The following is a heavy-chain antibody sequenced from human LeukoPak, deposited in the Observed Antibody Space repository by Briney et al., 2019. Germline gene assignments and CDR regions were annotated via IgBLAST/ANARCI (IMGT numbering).Heavy chain of an antibody. Sequence: GGSLRLSCSASGVSLRKHEMTRVRQAPGQPLEGMPYMSPESSGIYPSNAVDGRFTMSRDNAKNSVHLQMTSLRADDTALYFCAREPAGLFFDANGYLDLWGQGALVTVSS. D-gene: IGHD3/OR15-3a*01. V-gene: IGHV3-48*03. CDR3: AREPAGLFFDANGYLDL. CDR1: GVSLRKHE. CDR2: MSPESSGI. J-gene: IGHJ4*02.